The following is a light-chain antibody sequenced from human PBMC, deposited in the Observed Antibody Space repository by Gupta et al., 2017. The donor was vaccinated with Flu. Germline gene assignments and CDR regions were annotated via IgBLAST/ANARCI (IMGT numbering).Light chain of an antibody. V-gene: IGKV1-33*01. CDR2: DAS. J-gene: IGKJ4*01. CDR1: QDISNY. CDR3: QQDYNLLT. Sequence: DIQMTQSPSSLSASVGDRVTITCQASQDISNYLNWYQQKPGKAPKLLIYDASNLETGVPSRFSGSGSGTDFTFTSSSLQPEDFAKYYWQQDYNLLTFGGGTKVEIK.